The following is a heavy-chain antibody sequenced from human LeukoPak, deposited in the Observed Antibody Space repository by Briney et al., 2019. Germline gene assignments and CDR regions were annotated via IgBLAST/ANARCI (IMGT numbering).Heavy chain of an antibody. D-gene: IGHD5-18*01. V-gene: IGHV1-2*02. CDR3: ANSRGYSYGYYFDY. CDR2: INPSSGGT. CDR1: GYTFTGYY. Sequence: ASVKVSCKASGYTFTGYYMHWVRQAPGQGLEWMGWINPSSGGTNYAQKFQGRVTMTRDTSISTAYMELSRLRSDDTAVYYCANSRGYSYGYYFDYWGQGTLVTVSS. J-gene: IGHJ4*02.